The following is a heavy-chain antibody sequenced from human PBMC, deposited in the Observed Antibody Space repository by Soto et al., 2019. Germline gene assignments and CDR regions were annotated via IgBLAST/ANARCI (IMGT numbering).Heavy chain of an antibody. CDR2: IIPILAPA. Sequence: QVQLVQSGTEVKKPGSSVKVSCKASGGTFSSYTISWVRQAPGQGLEWMGRIIPILAPADYAQNFQGRVTTTTDESTSTASLELSSLRSEDTAVYYCARNTRCSEGACHMDIWGQGTTVTVSS. CDR1: GGTFSSYT. J-gene: IGHJ6*02. CDR3: ARNTRCSEGACHMDI. D-gene: IGHD2-15*01. V-gene: IGHV1-69*08.